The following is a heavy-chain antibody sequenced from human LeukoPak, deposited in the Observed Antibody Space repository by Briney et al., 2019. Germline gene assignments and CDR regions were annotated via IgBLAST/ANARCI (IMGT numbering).Heavy chain of an antibody. D-gene: IGHD3-22*01. CDR1: GFTVSSNC. J-gene: IGHJ3*02. Sequence: GGSLILSCAASGFTVSSNCMSWVRQDPGKGLEWVSVIYSGGSTYYADSEKGRFTISRDNSKNTLYLQMYSLRAEDTAVYYCARDITYYYDSSGYGVAFDIWGQGTMVTVSS. CDR3: ARDITYYYDSSGYGVAFDI. CDR2: IYSGGST. V-gene: IGHV3-66*02.